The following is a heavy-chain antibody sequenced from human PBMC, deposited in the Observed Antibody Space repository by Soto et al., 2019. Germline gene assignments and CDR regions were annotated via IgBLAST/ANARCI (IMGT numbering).Heavy chain of an antibody. D-gene: IGHD6-13*01. V-gene: IGHV3-30*04. CDR2: ISYDGKNK. Sequence: GESLKISCAASGFTFSSYAMHWVRQAPGKGLEWVAVISYDGKNKYSADSVKGRFTISRDNSKNTLYLQMNSLRAEDTAVYYCARDVGYSADYYFDYWGQGTLVTVSS. CDR3: ARDVGYSADYYFDY. CDR1: GFTFSSYA. J-gene: IGHJ4*02.